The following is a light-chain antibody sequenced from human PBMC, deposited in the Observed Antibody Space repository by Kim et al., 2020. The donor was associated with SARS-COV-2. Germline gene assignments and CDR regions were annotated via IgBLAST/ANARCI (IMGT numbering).Light chain of an antibody. Sequence: QSVLTQPASVSGSPGQPVTISCTGSSTDIGSYNFVSWYQQHPGKAPKLMIYDITKRPSGVSNRFSGSKSDNTASLPISGLQAEDEADYYCSSYAPGSTSVVFGGGTKVTVL. V-gene: IGLV2-23*02. CDR2: DIT. CDR1: STDIGSYNF. J-gene: IGLJ2*01. CDR3: SSYAPGSTSVV.